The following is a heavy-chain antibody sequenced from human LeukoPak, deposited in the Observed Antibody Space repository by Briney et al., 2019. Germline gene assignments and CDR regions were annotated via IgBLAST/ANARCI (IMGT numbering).Heavy chain of an antibody. CDR3: ARVGLTIFGVVINSFDY. Sequence: GASVKVSCKASGYTFTSYGISWVRQAPGQGLEWMGWISAYNGNTNYAQKLQGRVTMTTDTSTSTAYMELRSLRSDDTAVYYCARVGLTIFGVVINSFDYWGXGTLVTXSS. D-gene: IGHD3-3*01. CDR1: GYTFTSYG. CDR2: ISAYNGNT. J-gene: IGHJ4*01. V-gene: IGHV1-18*01.